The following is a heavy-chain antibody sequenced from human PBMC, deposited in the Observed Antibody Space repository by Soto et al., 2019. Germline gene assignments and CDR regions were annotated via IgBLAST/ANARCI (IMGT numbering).Heavy chain of an antibody. CDR2: IDHSGST. CDR1: GGSFSGYY. V-gene: IGHV4-34*01. Sequence: SETLSLTCAVYGGSFSGYYWSWIRQPPGKGLEWIGEIDHSGSTKYNPSLKSRVIISVDTSKKQFSLKVSSVTVADTAVYYCARGQKKSSSSRILPTETTWFDPWGQGTLVTVSS. J-gene: IGHJ5*02. CDR3: ARGQKKSSSSRILPTETTWFDP. D-gene: IGHD6-6*01.